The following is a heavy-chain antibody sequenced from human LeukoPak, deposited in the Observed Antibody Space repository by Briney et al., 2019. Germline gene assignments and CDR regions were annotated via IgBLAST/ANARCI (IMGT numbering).Heavy chain of an antibody. CDR1: GASVSSQSYY. D-gene: IGHD3-16*01. J-gene: IGHJ4*02. CDR3: ANARNTDPYFDY. V-gene: IGHV4-39*07. Sequence: SETLSLNCTVSGASVSSQSYYWAWIRQPPGKGLEWIGSMYYSGSTYYNPALKSRVTISVDTSKNQFSLKLSSVTAADTAVYYCANARNTDPYFDYWGQGTMVTVSS. CDR2: MYYSGST.